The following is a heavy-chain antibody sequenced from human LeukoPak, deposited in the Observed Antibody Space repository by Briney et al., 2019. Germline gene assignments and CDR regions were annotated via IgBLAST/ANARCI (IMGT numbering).Heavy chain of an antibody. V-gene: IGHV3-73*01. CDR2: IRSKANSYAT. Sequence: GGSLRLSCAASGFTFSSYGMHWVRQASGKGLEWVGRIRSKANSYATAYAASVKGRFTISRDDSKNTAYLQMNSLKTEDTAVYYCTRQSGICSGGSCYYYYYYYMDVWGKGTTVTISS. CDR3: TRQSGICSGGSCYYYYYYYMDV. J-gene: IGHJ6*03. D-gene: IGHD2-15*01. CDR1: GFTFSSYG.